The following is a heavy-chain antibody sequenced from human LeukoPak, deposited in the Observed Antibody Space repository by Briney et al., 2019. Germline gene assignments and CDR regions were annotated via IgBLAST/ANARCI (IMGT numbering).Heavy chain of an antibody. D-gene: IGHD2-2*03. CDR3: ALLSGYRSSPENWFDP. CDR2: IIPNLAIT. V-gene: IGHV1-69*02. Sequence: KPGESLRISCKGSGYSFTSYWISWVRQAPGQGLEWMGRIIPNLAITNYAQKFQGRVTISADTSTSTAYMDLSSLRSEDTAVYYCALLSGYRSSPENWFDPWGQGTLVTVSS. CDR1: GYSFTSYW. J-gene: IGHJ5*02.